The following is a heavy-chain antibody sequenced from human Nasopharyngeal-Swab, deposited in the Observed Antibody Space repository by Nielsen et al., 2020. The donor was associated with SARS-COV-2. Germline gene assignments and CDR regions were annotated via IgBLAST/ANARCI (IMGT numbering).Heavy chain of an antibody. V-gene: IGHV3-30-3*01. CDR1: GFTFSSYA. D-gene: IGHD2-15*01. Sequence: GGSLRLSCAASGFTFSSYAMHWVRQAPGKGLEWVAVISYDGSNKYYADSVKGRFTISRDNSKNTLYLQMNSLRAEDTAVYYCARDEGCFDYWGQGILVTVSS. CDR2: ISYDGSNK. CDR3: ARDEGCFDY. J-gene: IGHJ4*02.